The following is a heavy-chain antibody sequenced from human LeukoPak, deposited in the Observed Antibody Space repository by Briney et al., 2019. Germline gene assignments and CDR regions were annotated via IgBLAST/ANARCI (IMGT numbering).Heavy chain of an antibody. CDR2: IRYDGSNK. V-gene: IGHV3-30*02. J-gene: IGHJ4*02. D-gene: IGHD3-10*01. CDR3: AKGAGSGSYSDY. Sequence: GGSLRLSCAASGFTFSSYGIHWVRQAPGKGLGWVAFIRYDGSNKYYADSVKGRFTISRDNSKNTLYLQMNSLRAEDTAVYYCAKGAGSGSYSDYWGQGTLVTVSS. CDR1: GFTFSSYG.